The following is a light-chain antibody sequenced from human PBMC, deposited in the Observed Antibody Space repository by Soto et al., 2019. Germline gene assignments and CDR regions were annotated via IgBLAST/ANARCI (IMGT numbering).Light chain of an antibody. CDR2: GAS. J-gene: IGKJ1*01. V-gene: IGKV3-15*01. CDR3: QQYNNWPRT. Sequence: IVMTQSPDTLSVSPGERATLSCRASQSVTNNLAWYQQKPGQAPRLLIYGASTRATGIPARFSGSGSGTEFTLTISSLQSENFAVYYCQQYNNWPRTFGQGTKVDIK. CDR1: QSVTNN.